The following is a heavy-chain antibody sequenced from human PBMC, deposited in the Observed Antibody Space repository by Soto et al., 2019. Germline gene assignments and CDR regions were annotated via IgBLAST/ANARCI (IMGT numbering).Heavy chain of an antibody. Sequence: ASVKVSCKASGYTFTSYYINWVRQATGQGLEWMGWMNPNSGNTGYAQKFQGRVTMTRNTSISTAYMELSSLRSEDTAVYYCARTGPTGIAVGGGQVYWYMDVWGKGTTVTVS. CDR1: GYTFTSYY. J-gene: IGHJ6*03. CDR2: MNPNSGNT. D-gene: IGHD6-19*01. CDR3: ARTGPTGIAVGGGQVYWYMDV. V-gene: IGHV1-8*01.